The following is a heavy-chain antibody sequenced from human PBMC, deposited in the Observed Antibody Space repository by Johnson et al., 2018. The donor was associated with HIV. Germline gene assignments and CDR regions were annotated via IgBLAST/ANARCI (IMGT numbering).Heavy chain of an antibody. CDR2: VPYDGDNK. Sequence: QVQLVESGGGVVQPGRSLRLSCAASEFTFSNYAMHWVRQAPGKGLEWVAVVPYDGDNKYYADSVKGRFTISRDNSKNTLYLQKNSLRAEDTAIYYCARGQLCLLDDAGVIWGQGTLVTVSS. D-gene: IGHD5-18*01. J-gene: IGHJ3*02. V-gene: IGHV3-30-3*01. CDR3: ARGQLCLLDDAGVI. CDR1: EFTFSNYA.